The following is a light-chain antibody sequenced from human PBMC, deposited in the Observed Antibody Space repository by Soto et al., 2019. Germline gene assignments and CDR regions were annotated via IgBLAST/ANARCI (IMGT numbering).Light chain of an antibody. J-gene: IGKJ4*01. CDR2: GAS. CDR1: PSVSNNY. V-gene: IGKV3-20*01. Sequence: PGTLKLKPGARATLSCRASPSVSNNYLALSPQKPGQSPRLLIYGASNRATGLPDRCSGRGAGTVFTLTISILEPEHVTAYYCQPRTRHPISFGRGTTVE. CDR3: QPRTRHPIS.